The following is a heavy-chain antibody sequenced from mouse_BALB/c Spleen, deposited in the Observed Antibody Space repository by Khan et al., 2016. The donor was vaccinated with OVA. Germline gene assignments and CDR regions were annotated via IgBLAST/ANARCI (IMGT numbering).Heavy chain of an antibody. CDR1: GYAFSSYW. V-gene: IGHV1-80*01. D-gene: IGHD1-1*01. CDR3: ARNYGTLDY. CDR2: IYPGDGDT. Sequence: QVQLKESGAELVRPGSSVKISCKASGYAFSSYWMNWVKQRPGQGLEWIGQIYPGDGDTNYNGKFKGKATLTADKSSSTAYMQLSSLTSEDSAVYFCARNYGTLDYWGQGTTLTVSA. J-gene: IGHJ2*01.